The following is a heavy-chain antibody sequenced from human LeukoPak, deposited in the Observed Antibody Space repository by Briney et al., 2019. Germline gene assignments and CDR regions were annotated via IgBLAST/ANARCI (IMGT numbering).Heavy chain of an antibody. Sequence: PGGSLRLSCAASGFTFSDYYMSWIRQAPGKGLEWVSYISSSGSTIYYADSVKGRFTISRDNAKNSLYLQMNSLRAEDTAVYYCARGAYCGGDCYPPYHFDYWGQGTLVTVSS. CDR3: ARGAYCGGDCYPPYHFDY. V-gene: IGHV3-11*01. D-gene: IGHD2-21*02. J-gene: IGHJ4*02. CDR2: ISSSGSTI. CDR1: GFTFSDYY.